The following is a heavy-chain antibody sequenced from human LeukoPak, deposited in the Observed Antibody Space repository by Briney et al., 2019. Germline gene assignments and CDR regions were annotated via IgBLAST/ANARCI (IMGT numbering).Heavy chain of an antibody. V-gene: IGHV3-21*01. D-gene: IGHD4-23*01. CDR3: ARDFPYGGNFFDY. CDR2: ISSSSSYI. Sequence: GGSLRLSCAASGFTFSSYSMNWVRQAPGKGLEWVSSISSSSSYIYYADSVKGRFTISRDNAKNSLYLQMNSLRAEDTAVYYCARDFPYGGNFFDYWGQGTLVTVSS. CDR1: GFTFSSYS. J-gene: IGHJ4*02.